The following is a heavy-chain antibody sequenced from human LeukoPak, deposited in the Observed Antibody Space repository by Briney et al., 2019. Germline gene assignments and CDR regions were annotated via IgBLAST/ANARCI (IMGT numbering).Heavy chain of an antibody. D-gene: IGHD4-11*01. Sequence: SETLSLTCTVSGGSISSYYWSWIRQPPGKGLEWIGRIYTSGSTNYNPSLKSRVTMSVDTSKNQFSLKLSSVTAADTAVYYCAGGRGVTTVANGFSRYYYGMDVWGQGTTVTVSS. CDR3: AGGRGVTTVANGFSRYYYGMDV. V-gene: IGHV4-4*07. CDR1: GGSISSYY. CDR2: IYTSGST. J-gene: IGHJ6*02.